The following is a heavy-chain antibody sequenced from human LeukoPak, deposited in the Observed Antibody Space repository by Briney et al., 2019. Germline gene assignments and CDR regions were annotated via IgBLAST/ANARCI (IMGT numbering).Heavy chain of an antibody. CDR1: ANTFSLFD. J-gene: IGHJ4*02. V-gene: IGHV3-11*04. Sequence: GGSLRLSGAATANTFSLFDIHLSLQAPGKGLEWVAHISTFGGTIYYADSVKGRFTVSRDNAKNSLYLQLNSLRGEDTAVYYCAREGVGLFPDYWGQGTLVTVSS. CDR3: AREGVGLFPDY. D-gene: IGHD3-22*01. CDR2: ISTFGGTI.